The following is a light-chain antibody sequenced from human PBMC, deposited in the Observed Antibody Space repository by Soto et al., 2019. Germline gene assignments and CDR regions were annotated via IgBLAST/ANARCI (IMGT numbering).Light chain of an antibody. Sequence: QSVLTQPASVSGSPGQSITISCTGTSSDIGGYNYVSWYQQLPGKVPKLIIYDVSNRPSGVSDRFSGSKSGNAASLTISGLQAEDEADYYCSSYTSTSTVYVFGTGTKLTVL. CDR3: SSYTSTSTVYV. J-gene: IGLJ1*01. CDR2: DVS. V-gene: IGLV2-14*03. CDR1: SSDIGGYNY.